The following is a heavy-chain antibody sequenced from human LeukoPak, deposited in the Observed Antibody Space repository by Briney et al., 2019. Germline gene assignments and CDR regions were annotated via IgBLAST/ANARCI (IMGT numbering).Heavy chain of an antibody. CDR3: ARVSVVVVAATLFDY. CDR1: GFTFSSYS. CDR2: ISSSSSYI. J-gene: IGHJ4*02. Sequence: GGSLRLSCAASGFTFSSYSMNWVRQAPGKGLEWVSSISSSSSYIYYADSVKGRFTISRDNAKNSLYLQMNSLRAEDTAVYYCARVSVVVVAATLFDYWGQGTLVTVSS. D-gene: IGHD2-15*01. V-gene: IGHV3-21*01.